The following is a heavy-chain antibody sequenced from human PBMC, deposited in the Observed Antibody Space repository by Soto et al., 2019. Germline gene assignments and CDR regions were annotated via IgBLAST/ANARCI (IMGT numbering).Heavy chain of an antibody. J-gene: IGHJ6*01. CDR1: VCTFSSSA. CDR2: TSYDGSNK. D-gene: IGHD6-19*01. CDR3: ARGTLERELGRHWLLSTYYYYCMEV. V-gene: IGHV3-30-3*01. Sequence: GGSLRLSCASSVCTFSSSAMHWVRHFPGKWLEWVAVTSYDGSNKYYADSVKGRFTISRDNSKNTLFLQMNSLRAEDTAVYYSARGTLERELGRHWLLSTYYYYCMEVWGQRTTVSVS.